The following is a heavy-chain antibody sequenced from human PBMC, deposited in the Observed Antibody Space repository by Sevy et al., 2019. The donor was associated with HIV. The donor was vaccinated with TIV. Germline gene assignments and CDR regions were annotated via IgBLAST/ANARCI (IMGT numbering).Heavy chain of an antibody. J-gene: IGHJ4*02. CDR2: ISSGSSYI. CDR1: GFTFSNYF. Sequence: GGSLRLSCAASGFTFSNYFMNWVRQAPGKGLEWVSSISSGSSYILYADSLKGRFTISRDNAKNSRYLHMNSLRAEDTAVYYCARGADYGSLYCFDYWGPGTLVTVSS. V-gene: IGHV3-21*01. D-gene: IGHD3-10*01. CDR3: ARGADYGSLYCFDY.